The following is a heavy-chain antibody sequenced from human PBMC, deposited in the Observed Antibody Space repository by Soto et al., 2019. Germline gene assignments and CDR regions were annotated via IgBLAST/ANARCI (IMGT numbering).Heavy chain of an antibody. Sequence: SETLSLTCSFSGGSINSYNYYWGWISQPPGKGLERIGTISNSGNTYYNPSLKSRVIISVDTSKNQFSLKLRSVTAADTAVYFCARPGLTTIFPSWFDPWGQGTLVT. CDR1: GGSINSYNYY. V-gene: IGHV4-39*01. CDR2: ISNSGNT. D-gene: IGHD4-4*01. CDR3: ARPGLTTIFPSWFDP. J-gene: IGHJ5*02.